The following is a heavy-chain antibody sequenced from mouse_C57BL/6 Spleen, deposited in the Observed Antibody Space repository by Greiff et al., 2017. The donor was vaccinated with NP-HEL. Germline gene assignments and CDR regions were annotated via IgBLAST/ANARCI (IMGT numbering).Heavy chain of an antibody. CDR2: IKPSTGGT. J-gene: IGHJ4*01. D-gene: IGHD1-1*01. CDR1: GYSFTGYY. Sequence: VHVKQPGAELVKPGASVKLSCKASGYSFTGYYMNWVKQSPEKSLEWIGEIKPSTGGTTYNQKFKAKATLTVDKSSSTAYMQLKSLTSEDSAVYYCARERPLLRFMDYWGQGTSVTVSS. V-gene: IGHV1-42*01. CDR3: ARERPLLRFMDY.